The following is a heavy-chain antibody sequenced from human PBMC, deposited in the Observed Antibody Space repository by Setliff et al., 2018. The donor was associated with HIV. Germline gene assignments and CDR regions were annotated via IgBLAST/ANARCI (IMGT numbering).Heavy chain of an antibody. CDR2: IYYSGST. CDR3: ARANSNWYFDL. J-gene: IGHJ2*01. CDR1: GGSISSSSYY. V-gene: IGHV4-61*05. Sequence: SETLSLTCTVSGGSISSSSYYWGWIRQPPGKGLEWIAYIYYSGSTNYNPSLKSRVTMSVDTSKNQFSLKLSSVTAADTAVYYCARANSNWYFDLWGRGTLVTVSS. D-gene: IGHD3-22*01.